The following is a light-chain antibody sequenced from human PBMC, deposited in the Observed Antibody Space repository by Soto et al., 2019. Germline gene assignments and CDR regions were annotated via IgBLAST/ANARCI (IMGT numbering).Light chain of an antibody. Sequence: QSVLTQPASVSGSPGQSITISCTGTSSDVGGYNYVSWYQQHPGKAHKLMIYDVSNRPSGVSNRFSGSKSGNTASLTISGLQAEDEADYYCSSYTSSSTYVFGNGTKVTVL. J-gene: IGLJ1*01. V-gene: IGLV2-14*01. CDR2: DVS. CDR3: SSYTSSSTYV. CDR1: SSDVGGYNY.